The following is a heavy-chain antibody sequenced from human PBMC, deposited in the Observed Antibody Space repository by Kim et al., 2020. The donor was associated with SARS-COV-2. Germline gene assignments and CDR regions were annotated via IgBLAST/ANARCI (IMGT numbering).Heavy chain of an antibody. CDR2: FFFSGST. CDR1: GGSISGSSSY. D-gene: IGHD6-19*01. Sequence: SETLSLTCTVSGGSISGSSSYWGGIRRPPGKGLAWMGSFFFSGSTYYNPSLKSRVPMSVNRSKNQFSLRLGSVTAADTVGNYCASKHTLGWDS. J-gene: IGHJ5*01. V-gene: IGHV4-39*01. CDR3: ASKHTLGWDS.